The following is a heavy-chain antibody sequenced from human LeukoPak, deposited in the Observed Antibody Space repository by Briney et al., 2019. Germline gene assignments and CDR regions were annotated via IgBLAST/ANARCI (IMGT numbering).Heavy chain of an antibody. CDR2: ISGTGSHI. Sequence: GGSLRLSCAASGFTFSSYSMNWVRQAPGKGLKWVSFISGTGSHIYYADSVKGRFTISRDNAKNALFLQLNSLGTEDTAVYYCARDLANDAFYDFWSGPNWGQGTLVTVSS. CDR3: ARDLANDAFYDFWSGPN. CDR1: GFTFSSYS. D-gene: IGHD3-3*01. V-gene: IGHV3-21*01. J-gene: IGHJ4*02.